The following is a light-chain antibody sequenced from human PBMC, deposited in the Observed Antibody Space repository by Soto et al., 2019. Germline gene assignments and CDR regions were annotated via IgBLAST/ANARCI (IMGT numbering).Light chain of an antibody. J-gene: IGKJ4*01. V-gene: IGKV1-9*01. CDR1: QDSTKY. CDR3: QQLSSYPST. Sequence: IQLTQSPSSLSASVGDRVTITCRASQDSTKYLAWYQQKPGKAPNLLIYDASTLHSGVPSRFSGSGSGTDFTLTVSGLQAEDFATYYCQQLSSYPSTFGGGTKVDIK. CDR2: DAS.